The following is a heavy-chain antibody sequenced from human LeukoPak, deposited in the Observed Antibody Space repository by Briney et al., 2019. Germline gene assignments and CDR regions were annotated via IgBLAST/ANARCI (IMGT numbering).Heavy chain of an antibody. CDR1: GFTFSSYE. Sequence: PGGSLRLSCAASGFTFSSYEMNWVRQAPGKGLEWVSYISSSGSTIYYADSVKGRFTISRDNAKNSLYLQMNSLRAEDMALYYCAKGRAYSSSWYDAFDIWGQGTMVTVSS. V-gene: IGHV3-48*03. CDR2: ISSSGSTI. D-gene: IGHD6-13*01. CDR3: AKGRAYSSSWYDAFDI. J-gene: IGHJ3*02.